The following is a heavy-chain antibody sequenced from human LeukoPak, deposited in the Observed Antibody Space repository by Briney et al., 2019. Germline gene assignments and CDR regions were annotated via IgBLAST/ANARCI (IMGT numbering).Heavy chain of an antibody. V-gene: IGHV4-59*12. CDR3: ARDDYGDYFDY. CDR2: IYYSGST. Sequence: SETLSLTCTVSGGSISSYYWSWIRQPPGKGLEWIGYIYYSGSTNYNPSLKSRVTISVDTSKNQFSLKLSSVTAAGTAVYYCARDDYGDYFDYWGQGTLVTVSS. CDR1: GGSISSYY. D-gene: IGHD4-17*01. J-gene: IGHJ4*02.